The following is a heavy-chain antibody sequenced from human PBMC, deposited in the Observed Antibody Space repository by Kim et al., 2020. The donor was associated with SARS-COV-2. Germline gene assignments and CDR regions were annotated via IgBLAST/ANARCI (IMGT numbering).Heavy chain of an antibody. V-gene: IGHV5-51*01. D-gene: IGHD5-12*01. J-gene: IGHJ5*02. Sequence: PSFQGQVTISADKSISTAYLQWSSLKASDTAMYYCARRGGGYSGYPVDPWGQGTLVTVSS. CDR3: ARRGGGYSGYPVDP.